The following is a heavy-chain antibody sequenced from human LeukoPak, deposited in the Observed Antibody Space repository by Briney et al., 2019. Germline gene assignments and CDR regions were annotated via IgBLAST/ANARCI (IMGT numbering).Heavy chain of an antibody. CDR3: ARDERLLSFLK. V-gene: IGHV3-23*01. D-gene: IGHD3-3*01. J-gene: IGHJ4*02. CDR2: ITGSGGST. CDR1: GFTFSNYA. Sequence: GGSLRLSCAASGFTFSNYAMSWVRQAPGKGLEWVSGITGSGGSTYYADSVKGRFTISRDNSKNTLYLQMNSLRAEDTAIYYCARDERLLSFLKWGQGTLVTVSS.